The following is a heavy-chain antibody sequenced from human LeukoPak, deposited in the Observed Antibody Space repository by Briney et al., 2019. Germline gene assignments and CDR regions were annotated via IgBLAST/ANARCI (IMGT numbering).Heavy chain of an antibody. CDR1: GFTFSGSS. D-gene: IGHD3-16*01. J-gene: IGHJ4*02. V-gene: IGHV3-73*01. Sequence: PGGSLRLSCAASGFTFSGSSIHWVRQASGKGLEWVGLIRTKANSYATAYAASVTGRFTISRDDSKDTSYLQMNSLKTEDMAVYYCAKDGGQGADYWGQGTLVSVSS. CDR2: IRTKANSYAT. CDR3: AKDGGQGADY.